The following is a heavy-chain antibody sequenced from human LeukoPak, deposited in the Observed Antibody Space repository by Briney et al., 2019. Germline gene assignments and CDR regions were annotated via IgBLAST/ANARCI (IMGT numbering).Heavy chain of an antibody. V-gene: IGHV4-4*07. CDR3: AREDVDVETTTVSFDY. J-gene: IGHJ4*02. CDR1: GGSIRSYY. CDR2: IDVSGST. Sequence: PSETLSLTCTVSGGSIRSYYWSWIRQTAGKGLEWIGRIDVSGSTSYNPSLKSRVAMSVDTSKNQFSLKLRYVTAADTAVYYCAREDVDVETTTVSFDYWGQGTLVTVPP. D-gene: IGHD5-18*01.